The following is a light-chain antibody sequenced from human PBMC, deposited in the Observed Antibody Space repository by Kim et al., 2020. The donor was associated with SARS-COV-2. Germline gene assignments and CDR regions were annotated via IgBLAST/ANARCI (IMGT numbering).Light chain of an antibody. CDR2: STS. CDR3: QQYDNWPIT. CDR1: QSVRSN. J-gene: IGKJ5*01. V-gene: IGKV3-15*01. Sequence: EIVMTQSPATLSVSPGERATLFCRASQSVRSNLAWYQQKPGQAPRLLIYSTSTRATGIPARFSGSGSGTEFTLTISSLQSEDFALYYCQQYDNWPITFGQGTRLEIK.